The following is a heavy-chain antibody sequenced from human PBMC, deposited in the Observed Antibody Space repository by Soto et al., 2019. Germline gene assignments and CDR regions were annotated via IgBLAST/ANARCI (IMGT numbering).Heavy chain of an antibody. CDR2: IIPIFGTA. J-gene: IGHJ6*02. D-gene: IGHD2-2*01. CDR3: AGDPIYCSSTSCYYYYGMDV. CDR1: GGTFSSYA. Sequence: QVQLVQSGAEVKKPGSSVKVSCKASGGTFSSYAISWVRQAPGQGLEWMGGIIPIFGTANYAQKFQGRVTITADESTSTAYMELSSLRSEDTAVYYCAGDPIYCSSTSCYYYYGMDVWGQGTTVTVSS. V-gene: IGHV1-69*01.